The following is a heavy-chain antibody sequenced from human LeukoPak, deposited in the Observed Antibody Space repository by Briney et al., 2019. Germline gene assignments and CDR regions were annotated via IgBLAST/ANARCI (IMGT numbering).Heavy chain of an antibody. CDR3: ARGLFYCGGDCYSLDY. CDR2: IYYSGST. D-gene: IGHD2-21*02. V-gene: IGHV4-30-4*01. Sequence: SETLSLTCTVSGGSISSGDYYRSWIRQPPGKGLEWIGYIYYSGSTYYNPSLKSRVTISVDTSKNQFSLKLSSVTAADTAVYYCARGLFYCGGDCYSLDYWGQGTLVTVSS. J-gene: IGHJ4*02. CDR1: GGSISSGDYY.